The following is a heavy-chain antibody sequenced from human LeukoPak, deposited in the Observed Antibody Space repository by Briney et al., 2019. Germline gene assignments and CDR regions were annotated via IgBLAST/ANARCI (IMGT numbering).Heavy chain of an antibody. CDR2: IYHSGST. CDR3: ARGVVPAEYYFDY. Sequence: PSETLSLTCAVSGGSISSGGYSWSWIRQPPGEGLEWIGYIYHSGSTYYNPSLKSRVTISVDRSKNQFSLKLSSVTAADTAVYYCARGVVPAEYYFDYWGQGTLVTVSS. J-gene: IGHJ4*02. V-gene: IGHV4-30-2*01. CDR1: GGSISSGGYS. D-gene: IGHD2-2*01.